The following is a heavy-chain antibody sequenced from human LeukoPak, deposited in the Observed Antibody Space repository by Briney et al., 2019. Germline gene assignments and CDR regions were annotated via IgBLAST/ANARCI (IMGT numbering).Heavy chain of an antibody. V-gene: IGHV4-31*11. CDR2: IYYSGST. CDR1: GGSFSGYY. Sequence: SETLSLTCAVYGGSFSGYYWSWIRQHPGKGLEWIGYIYYSGSTYYNPSLKSRVTISVDTSKNQFSLKLSSVTAADTAVYYCARAGEMATMGAFDIWGQGTMVTVSS. D-gene: IGHD5-24*01. CDR3: ARAGEMATMGAFDI. J-gene: IGHJ3*02.